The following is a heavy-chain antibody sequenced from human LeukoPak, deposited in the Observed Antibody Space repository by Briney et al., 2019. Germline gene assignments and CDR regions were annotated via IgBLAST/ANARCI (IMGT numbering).Heavy chain of an antibody. CDR2: ISWDSGKI. D-gene: IGHD6-19*01. J-gene: IGHJ6*03. V-gene: IGHV3-9*01. CDR1: GFTFDDYG. CDR3: AKDPWWYNTFQGSGFYYYMDV. Sequence: GRSLRLSCAASGFTFDDYGMHWVRQAPGKGLEWVSGISWDSGKIGYADSVKGRFTISRDNAKNSLYLQMNSLRDEDTALYYCAKDPWWYNTFQGSGFYYYMDVWGKGTTVIVS.